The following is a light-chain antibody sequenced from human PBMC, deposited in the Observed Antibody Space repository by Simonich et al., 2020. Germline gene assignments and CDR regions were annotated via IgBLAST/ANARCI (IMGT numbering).Light chain of an antibody. CDR1: QSVSSN. CDR3: QQYNNWPLT. V-gene: IGKV3-15*01. J-gene: IGKJ4*01. Sequence: EIVMTQSPATLSVSPGERATLPCRASQSVSSNLAWYQQKPGHAPRRLIYGASPRATGIPARFSGSGSGTEFTLTISSLQSEDFAVYYCQQYNNWPLTFGGGTKVEIK. CDR2: GAS.